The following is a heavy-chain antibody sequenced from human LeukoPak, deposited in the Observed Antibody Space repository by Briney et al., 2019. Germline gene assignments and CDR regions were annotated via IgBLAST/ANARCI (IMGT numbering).Heavy chain of an antibody. D-gene: IGHD3-10*01. V-gene: IGHV3-21*01. CDR2: ISTTSSSSYI. CDR3: ARVMAGYSYMDV. CDR1: GFTFSRYA. Sequence: GGSLRLSCAASGFTFSRYAMNWVRQPPGKGLEWVSSISTTSSSSYIHYADSMKGRFTISRDNAKSSLYLQMNSLRAEDTAVYYCARVMAGYSYMDVWGKGTTVTVSS. J-gene: IGHJ6*03.